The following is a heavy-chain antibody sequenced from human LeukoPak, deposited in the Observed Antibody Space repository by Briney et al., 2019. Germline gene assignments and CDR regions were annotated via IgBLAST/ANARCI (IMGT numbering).Heavy chain of an antibody. V-gene: IGHV3-30*02. CDR2: IQNDGSNE. J-gene: IGHJ6*03. Sequence: GGSLRLSCAASGFSISNYVMTWVRQAPGKGLEWVAYIQNDGSNEQYADSVKGRFSISRDSSKNILYLQMNSLRAEDTAVYYCAKDRCSNGIGCYYYYMDVWGKGTTVTISS. CDR1: GFSISNYV. D-gene: IGHD2-8*01. CDR3: AKDRCSNGIGCYYYYMDV.